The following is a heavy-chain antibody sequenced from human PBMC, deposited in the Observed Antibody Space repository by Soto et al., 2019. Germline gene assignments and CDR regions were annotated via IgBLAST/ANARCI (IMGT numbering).Heavy chain of an antibody. CDR2: FNPKDGET. CDR1: GYTFTGYY. V-gene: IGHV1-24*01. Sequence: ASVKVSCKASGYTFTGYYMHWVRQAPGQGLEWMGCFNPKDGETIYAQKFQGRVTMTEDTSTDTAYMELSSLRSEDTAVYYCATSLHLGESYAFDIWGQGTMVTVSS. CDR3: ATSLHLGESYAFDI. D-gene: IGHD3-16*01. J-gene: IGHJ3*02.